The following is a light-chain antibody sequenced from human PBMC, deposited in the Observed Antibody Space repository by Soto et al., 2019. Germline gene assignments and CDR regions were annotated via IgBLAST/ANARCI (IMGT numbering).Light chain of an antibody. J-gene: IGLJ1*01. CDR2: GVR. CDR1: SSDIGAYNY. Sequence: QSALTQPASVSGSPGQSITISCIGTSSDIGAYNYVSWYQQHPGKVPRLLIHGVRNRPPGISSRFSGSKSGLTASLTISGLQAEDEADYYCSSFTTSRLYVFGPGTKVTVL. V-gene: IGLV2-14*01. CDR3: SSFTTSRLYV.